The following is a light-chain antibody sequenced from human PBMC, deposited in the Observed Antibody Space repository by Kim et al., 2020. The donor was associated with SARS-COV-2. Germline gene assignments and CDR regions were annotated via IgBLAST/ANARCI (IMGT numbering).Light chain of an antibody. CDR2: SAT. Sequence: DIQMTQSPSYVSASVGDRLTITCRASRGIASWLAWYQQKPGEAPKLLIYSATTLQSGVPSRFSGSGSGTDFTLTISSLQAEDFATYYFQQADSFPLTFGGGTKVDI. CDR1: RGIASW. J-gene: IGKJ4*01. CDR3: QQADSFPLT. V-gene: IGKV1-12*01.